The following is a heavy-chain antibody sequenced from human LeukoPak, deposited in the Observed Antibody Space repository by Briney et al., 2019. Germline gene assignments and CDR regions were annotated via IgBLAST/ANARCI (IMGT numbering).Heavy chain of an antibody. CDR1: GFTFSGSA. CDR2: IRSKANSYAT. Sequence: GGSLKLSCAASGFTFSGSAMHWVRQASGKGLEWVGRIRSKANSYATAYAASVKGRFTISRDDSKNTAYLQMNSLKTEDTAVYFCTRTPYSGTEPWGQGTLVTVSS. J-gene: IGHJ5*02. CDR3: TRTPYSGTEP. V-gene: IGHV3-73*01. D-gene: IGHD1-26*01.